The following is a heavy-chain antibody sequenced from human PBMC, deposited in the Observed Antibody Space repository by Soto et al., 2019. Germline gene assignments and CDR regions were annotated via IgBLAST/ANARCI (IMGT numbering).Heavy chain of an antibody. V-gene: IGHV5-51*01. Sequence: GESLKISCKGSGYSFTSYWIGWVRQMPGKGLEWMGIIYPGDSDTRYSPSFQGQVTISADKSISTAYLQWSSLKASDTAMYYCARSNPGIAVAGYYYGMDVWGQGTTVTVSS. CDR1: GYSFTSYW. CDR2: IYPGDSDT. J-gene: IGHJ6*02. D-gene: IGHD6-19*01. CDR3: ARSNPGIAVAGYYYGMDV.